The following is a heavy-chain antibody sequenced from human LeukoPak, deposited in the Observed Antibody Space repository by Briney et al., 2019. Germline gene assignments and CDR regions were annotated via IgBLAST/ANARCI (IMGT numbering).Heavy chain of an antibody. Sequence: GPLRLSCAASGFTFSSYGMHWVRQAPGKGLEWVAVISYDGSNKYYADSVKGRFTISRDNSKNTLYLQMNSLRAEDTAVYYCANGQSSSWYATVLLFDYWGQGTLVTVSS. J-gene: IGHJ4*02. V-gene: IGHV3-30*18. CDR3: ANGQSSSWYATVLLFDY. CDR2: ISYDGSNK. D-gene: IGHD6-13*01. CDR1: GFTFSSYG.